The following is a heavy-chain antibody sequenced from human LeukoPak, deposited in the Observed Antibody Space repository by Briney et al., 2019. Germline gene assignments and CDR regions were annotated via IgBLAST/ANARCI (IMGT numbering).Heavy chain of an antibody. CDR3: ARRGEGDYFDY. J-gene: IGHJ4*02. Sequence: SETLSLTCTVSGGSISSSSYYWGWIRQPPGKGLEWIGSIYYSGSTYYNPSLKSRVTISVDTSKNQFSLKLSSVTAADTAVYYCARRGEGDYFDYWGQGTLVTVSS. D-gene: IGHD3-10*01. CDR1: GGSISSSSYY. V-gene: IGHV4-39*01. CDR2: IYYSGST.